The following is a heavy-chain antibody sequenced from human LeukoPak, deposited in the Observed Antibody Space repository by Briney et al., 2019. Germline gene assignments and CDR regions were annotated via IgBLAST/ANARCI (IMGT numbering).Heavy chain of an antibody. J-gene: IGHJ6*03. D-gene: IGHD2-2*01. CDR2: INYSGST. CDR1: GGSITNSY. Sequence: SETLPLTCTVSGGSITNSYWNWIRQSPGKGLEWIGYINYSGSTNYNPSLKSRVTISVDTSKNQFSLKPSSVTAADTAVYYCARVVPAAIRYYYYMDVWGKGTTVTVSS. CDR3: ARVVPAAIRYYYYMDV. V-gene: IGHV4-59*01.